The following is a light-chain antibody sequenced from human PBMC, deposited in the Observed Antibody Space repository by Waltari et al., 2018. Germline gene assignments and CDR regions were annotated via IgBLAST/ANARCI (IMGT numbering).Light chain of an antibody. CDR3: MQGTFWPYT. CDR1: QSLVNSDGSIF. CDR2: PAS. Sequence: DVVMTQSPLFLSVTPGQPASIYCRSTQSLVNSDGSIFFNWFHQRTGQSPRPLIYPASKRASGVPDRFSGSASGTDFTLEISRVEAEDVGVYYCMQGTFWPYTFGQGTKLEI. V-gene: IGKV2-30*01. J-gene: IGKJ2*01.